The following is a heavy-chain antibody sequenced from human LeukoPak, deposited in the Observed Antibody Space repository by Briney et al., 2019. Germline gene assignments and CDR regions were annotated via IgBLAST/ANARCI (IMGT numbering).Heavy chain of an antibody. D-gene: IGHD3-10*01. CDR1: GYTFTGYY. V-gene: IGHV1-2*02. J-gene: IGHJ5*02. Sequence: ASVKVSCKASGYTFTGYYMHWVRQAPGQGLEWMGWINPNSGGTNYAQKFQGRVTMTRDTSISTAYMELSRLRSDDTAVYYCARGPGPSAMVRGHNSFDPWGQGTLVTVSS. CDR3: ARGPGPSAMVRGHNSFDP. CDR2: INPNSGGT.